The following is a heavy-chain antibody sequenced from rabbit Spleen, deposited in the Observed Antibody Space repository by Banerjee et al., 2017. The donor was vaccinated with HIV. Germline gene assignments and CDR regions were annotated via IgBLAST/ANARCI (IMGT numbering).Heavy chain of an antibody. D-gene: IGHD6-1*01. J-gene: IGHJ6*01. V-gene: IGHV1S45*01. CDR3: ARVGGVGVYGYATL. CDR1: GFSFSNKAV. CDR2: INAVTGKA. Sequence: QEQLVESGGGLVKPGASLTLTCKASGFSFSNKAVMCWVRQAPGKGLEWIACINAVTGKAVYASWAKGRFTFSKTSSTTVTLQMTSLTAADTATYFCARVGGVGVYGYATLWGQGTLVTVS.